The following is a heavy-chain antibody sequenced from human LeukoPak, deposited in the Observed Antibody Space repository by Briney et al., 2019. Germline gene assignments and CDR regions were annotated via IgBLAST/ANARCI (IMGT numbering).Heavy chain of an antibody. Sequence: GGSLRLSCAASGFTFSSYSMNWVRQAPGKGLEWVSSISSGSSYIYYADSVKGRFTISRDNAKNSLYLQMNSLRAEDTAVYYCARVQRSCGGDCYSSPILYYFDYWGQGTLVTVSS. CDR3: ARVQRSCGGDCYSSPILYYFDY. CDR1: GFTFSSYS. J-gene: IGHJ4*02. CDR2: ISSGSSYI. V-gene: IGHV3-21*01. D-gene: IGHD2-21*02.